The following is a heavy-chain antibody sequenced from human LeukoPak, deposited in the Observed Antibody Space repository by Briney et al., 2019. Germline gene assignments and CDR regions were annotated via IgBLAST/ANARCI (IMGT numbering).Heavy chain of an antibody. Sequence: PSETLSLTCTVSGDSISSSRFYWVWIRQPLGKGLEGIGTVDYRGSAYYNPSLMSRGTISLDTSKYQFYLKLSSVTAADTAVYYCARASDSSNFPSHSVDVWGKGTTVTVSS. CDR1: GDSISSSRFY. CDR3: ARASDSSNFPSHSVDV. J-gene: IGHJ6*04. V-gene: IGHV4-39*07. CDR2: VDYRGSA. D-gene: IGHD4-11*01.